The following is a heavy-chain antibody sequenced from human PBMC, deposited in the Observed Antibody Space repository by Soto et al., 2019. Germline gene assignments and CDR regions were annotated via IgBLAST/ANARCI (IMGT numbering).Heavy chain of an antibody. Sequence: QVQLQESGPGLVKPSQTLSLTCTVSGGSISSDDYYWSWIRQPPGKGLEWIGYIYYSGSAYYTPSLQSRVSISIDTSKNQFSRKLTSVTATDTAVYFCARGAALNTYYNYYGMDVWGQGTTVTVSS. V-gene: IGHV4-30-4*01. J-gene: IGHJ6*02. CDR3: ARGAALNTYYNYYGMDV. D-gene: IGHD6-25*01. CDR2: IYYSGSA. CDR1: GGSISSDDYY.